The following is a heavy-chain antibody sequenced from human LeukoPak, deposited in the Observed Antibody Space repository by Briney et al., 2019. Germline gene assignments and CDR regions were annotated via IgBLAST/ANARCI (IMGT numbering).Heavy chain of an antibody. J-gene: IGHJ4*02. CDR3: ARAPHGLDY. CDR1: GFAFSGYS. CDR2: ITSGGSTM. Sequence: GGSLRLSCAASGFAFSGYSMHWVRQAPGKGLEWISYITSGGSTMDYADSVRGRFTISRDNAKNSLYLQMNSLTAEDTAVYYCARAPHGLDYWGQGTLVTVS. V-gene: IGHV3-48*04. D-gene: IGHD2-21*01.